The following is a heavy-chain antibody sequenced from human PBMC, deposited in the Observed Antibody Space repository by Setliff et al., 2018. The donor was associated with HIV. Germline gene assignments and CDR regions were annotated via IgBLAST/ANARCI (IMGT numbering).Heavy chain of an antibody. CDR1: GFTFSSYS. Sequence: GGSLRLSCAASGFTFSSYSMNWVRQAPGKGLGWVSSISSSSSYIYYADSVKGRFTISRDNAKNSLYLQMNSLRAEDTAVYYCASFRFVLRYFDNAFDIWGQGTMVTVSS. J-gene: IGHJ3*02. CDR2: ISSSSSYI. CDR3: ASFRFVLRYFDNAFDI. V-gene: IGHV3-21*01. D-gene: IGHD3-9*01.